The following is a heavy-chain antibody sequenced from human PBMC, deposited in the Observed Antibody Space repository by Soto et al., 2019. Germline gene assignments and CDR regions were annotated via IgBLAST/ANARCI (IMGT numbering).Heavy chain of an antibody. D-gene: IGHD2-15*01. Sequence: QVQLVQSGAEVKKPGSSVKVSCKASGGTFSSYAITWVRQAPGQGLEWMGGIIPIFGTANYAPKFQGRVTITADESTSTAYMELSSLRSEDTAVYYCARDRVVVAATSYNWFDPWGQGTLVTVSS. CDR1: GGTFSSYA. J-gene: IGHJ5*02. CDR3: ARDRVVVAATSYNWFDP. V-gene: IGHV1-69*12. CDR2: IIPIFGTA.